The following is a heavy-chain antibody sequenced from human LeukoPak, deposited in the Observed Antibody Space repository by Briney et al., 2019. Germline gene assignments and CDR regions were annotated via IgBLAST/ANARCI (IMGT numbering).Heavy chain of an antibody. CDR1: GGSFSGYY. CDR3: ARGSGRWLQLSWFDP. V-gene: IGHV4-34*01. Sequence: PSETLSLTCAVYGGSFSGYYWSWIRQPPGKGLEWIGEINHSGSTNYNPSLKSRVTISVDTSKNQFSLKLSSVTAADTAVYYCARGSGRWLQLSWFDPWGQGTLVTVSS. CDR2: INHSGST. D-gene: IGHD5-24*01. J-gene: IGHJ5*02.